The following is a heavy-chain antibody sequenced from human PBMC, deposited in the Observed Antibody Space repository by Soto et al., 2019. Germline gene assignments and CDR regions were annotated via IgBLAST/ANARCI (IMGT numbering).Heavy chain of an antibody. D-gene: IGHD3-16*02. CDR3: ARGKLSDYVWGSYHYHFDY. V-gene: IGHV4-34*01. CDR2: INHSGST. J-gene: IGHJ4*02. CDR1: GGSFSGYY. Sequence: SETLSLTCAVYGGSFSGYYWSWIRQPPGKGLEWIGEINHSGSTNYNPSLKSRVTISVDTSKNQFSLKLSSVTAADTAVYYCARGKLSDYVWGSYHYHFDYWGQGTVVTVSS.